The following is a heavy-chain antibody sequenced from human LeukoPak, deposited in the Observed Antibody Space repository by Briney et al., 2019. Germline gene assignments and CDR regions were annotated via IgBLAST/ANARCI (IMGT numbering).Heavy chain of an antibody. Sequence: SETLSLTCTVSGGSITNYYWSWIRQPAGKRLEYIGRIYSRGSTNYNPSLKSRVTLSLDTSKNQFSLKLSSLTAADTAAYYWARKVGYYDSSGYYYGDRYFDYWGQGTLVTVSS. V-gene: IGHV4-4*07. CDR2: IYSRGST. D-gene: IGHD3-22*01. CDR1: GGSITNYY. CDR3: ARKVGYYDSSGYYYGDRYFDY. J-gene: IGHJ4*03.